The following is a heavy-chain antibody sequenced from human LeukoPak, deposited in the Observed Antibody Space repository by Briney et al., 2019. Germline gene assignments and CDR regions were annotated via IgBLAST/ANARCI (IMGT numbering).Heavy chain of an antibody. J-gene: IGHJ3*02. CDR2: INPDSGGT. CDR3: ARDGLGGSGAFDI. D-gene: IGHD3-16*01. Sequence: ASVKVSCKSSGYTFTGYYIHWVRQPPGQGLELMGWINPDSGGTNYAQKFQGGVTMTRDTSISTAYMGLSRLRSDDTAVYYCARDGLGGSGAFDIWGQGTMVTVST. CDR1: GYTFTGYY. V-gene: IGHV1-2*02.